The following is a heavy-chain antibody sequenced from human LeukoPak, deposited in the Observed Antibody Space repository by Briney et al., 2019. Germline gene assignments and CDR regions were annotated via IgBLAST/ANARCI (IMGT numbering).Heavy chain of an antibody. V-gene: IGHV4-4*02. CDR1: GGSISSSNW. Sequence: SETLSLTCAVSGGSISSSNWWSWVRQPPGKGLGWIGEIYHSGSTNYNPSLKSRVTISVDKSTNPFSLKLSTVTAADTAVYYCARGATVTPHWFDPWGQGTLVTVSS. J-gene: IGHJ5*02. CDR3: ARGATVTPHWFDP. D-gene: IGHD4-17*01. CDR2: IYHSGST.